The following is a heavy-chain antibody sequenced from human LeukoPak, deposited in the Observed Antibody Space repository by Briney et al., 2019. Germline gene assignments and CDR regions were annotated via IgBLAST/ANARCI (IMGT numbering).Heavy chain of an antibody. V-gene: IGHV1-18*01. CDR3: ARRGPYTGLGYYYYYMDV. Sequence: ASVKVSCKASGYTFTSYGISWVRQAPGQGLEWMGWISAYNGNTNYAQKLQGRVTMTTDTSTSTAYMELRSLRSDDTAVYYCARRGPYTGLGYYYYYMDVWGKGTTVTVSS. J-gene: IGHJ6*03. CDR2: ISAYNGNT. CDR1: GYTFTSYG. D-gene: IGHD2-2*02.